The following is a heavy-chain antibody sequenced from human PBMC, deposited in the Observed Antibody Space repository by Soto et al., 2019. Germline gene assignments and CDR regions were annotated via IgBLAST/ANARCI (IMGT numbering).Heavy chain of an antibody. J-gene: IGHJ5*02. V-gene: IGHV1-2*02. CDR2: INLRNGGT. CDR3: ARGLPSGLRLGWLDP. Sequence: ASVKVSCKTSGYTFNAYYMHWVRPAPGQGLEWMGWINLRNGGTNYVEKFQDRVTMTRDTSASTAYMDLNRLRSDDTAVYYCARGLPSGLRLGWLDPWGQGTLVTVSS. CDR1: GYTFNAYY. D-gene: IGHD3-16*01.